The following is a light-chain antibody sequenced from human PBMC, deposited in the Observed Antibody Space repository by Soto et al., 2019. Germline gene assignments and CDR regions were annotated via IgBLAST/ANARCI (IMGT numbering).Light chain of an antibody. CDR2: SNN. V-gene: IGLV1-47*02. CDR1: SSNIGGTNY. J-gene: IGLJ2*01. Sequence: QSALTQPPSASGTPGQKVFISCSGSSSNIGGTNYAYWYQQLPGAAPKLLMHSNNLRPSGVPERISGSKFGTAASLAISGLRSEDEAVYYCASWDDRLGAVIFGGGTKVTGL. CDR3: ASWDDRLGAVI.